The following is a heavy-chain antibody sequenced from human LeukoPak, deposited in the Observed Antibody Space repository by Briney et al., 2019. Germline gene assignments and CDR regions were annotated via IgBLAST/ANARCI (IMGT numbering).Heavy chain of an antibody. Sequence: ASVKVSCKAPGYTFTSYYMHWVRQAPGQGLEWMGIINPSGGSTSYAQKFQGRVTMTRDTSTSTVYMELSSLRSEDTAVYYCAREGSWGYSYGSNWFDPWGQGTLVTVSS. CDR3: AREGSWGYSYGSNWFDP. D-gene: IGHD5-18*01. J-gene: IGHJ5*02. CDR1: GYTFTSYY. CDR2: INPSGGST. V-gene: IGHV1-46*01.